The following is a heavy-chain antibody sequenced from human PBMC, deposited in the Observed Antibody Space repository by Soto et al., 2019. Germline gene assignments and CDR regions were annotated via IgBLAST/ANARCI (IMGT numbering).Heavy chain of an antibody. CDR1: GFTFSSYS. CDR2: ISSSSSYI. V-gene: IGHV3-21*01. J-gene: IGHJ3*02. D-gene: IGHD3-10*01. CDR3: ARGTFGELNNDAFDI. Sequence: GGSLRLSCAASGFTFSSYSMNWVRQAPGKGLEWVSSISSSSSYIYYADSVKGRFTISRDNAKNSLYLQMNSLRAEDTAVYYCARGTFGELNNDAFDIWGQGTMVTV.